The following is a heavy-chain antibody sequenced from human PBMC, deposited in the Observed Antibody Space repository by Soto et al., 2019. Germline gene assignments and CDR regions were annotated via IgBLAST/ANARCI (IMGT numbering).Heavy chain of an antibody. J-gene: IGHJ5*01. D-gene: IGHD1-1*01. CDR3: ERSGDNLRFPGS. CDR1: GGSIRGYY. V-gene: IGHV4-59*01. Sequence: SETLSLTCSVSGGSIRGYYWTWIRQPPGEGLEWIGYIFYSGSTNYNPSLKSRVTISVDTSKNQFSLRLASVTAADTAMYYCERSGDNLRFPGSRGHGTLVXV. CDR2: IFYSGST.